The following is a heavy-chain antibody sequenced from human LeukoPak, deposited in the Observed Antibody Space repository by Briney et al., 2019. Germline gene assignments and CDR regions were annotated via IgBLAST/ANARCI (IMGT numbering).Heavy chain of an antibody. V-gene: IGHV4-59*01. Sequence: SETLSLTCTVSGDSISSYYWNWIRQPPGKGLEWIGYIYYSGSTNYNPSLKSRVTISVDTSKIQFSLKLSSVAAADTAVYYCARGDSSGAFDVWGQGTMVTVSS. D-gene: IGHD2-21*01. CDR2: IYYSGST. CDR1: GDSISSYY. CDR3: ARGDSSGAFDV. J-gene: IGHJ3*01.